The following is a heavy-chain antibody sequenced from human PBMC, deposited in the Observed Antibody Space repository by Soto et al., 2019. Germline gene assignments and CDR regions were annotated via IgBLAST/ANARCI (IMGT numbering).Heavy chain of an antibody. CDR1: GFTVSSNY. CDR2: ISGSGGST. D-gene: IGHD1-26*01. J-gene: IGHJ4*02. Sequence: PGGSLRLSCASSGFTVSSNYMSLVRQAPGKGLEWVSAISGSGGSTYYADSVKGRFTISRDNSKNTLYLQMNSLRAEDTAVYYCAKIPYSGSYYGLYYFDYWGQGTLVTVSS. CDR3: AKIPYSGSYYGLYYFDY. V-gene: IGHV3-23*01.